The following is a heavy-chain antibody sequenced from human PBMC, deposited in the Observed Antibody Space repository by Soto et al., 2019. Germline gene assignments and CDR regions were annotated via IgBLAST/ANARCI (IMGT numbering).Heavy chain of an antibody. J-gene: IGHJ4*02. CDR3: ARESEDLTSNFDY. CDR2: ISSNSLYI. Sequence: GGSLRLSCAASEFTFSTYNMNWVRQAPGKGLEWVSSISSNSLYIYYADSMKGRFTISRDNAKNSLYLEMNSLRAEDTAVYYCARESEDLTSNFDYWGQGTLVTVSS. V-gene: IGHV3-21*06. CDR1: EFTFSTYN.